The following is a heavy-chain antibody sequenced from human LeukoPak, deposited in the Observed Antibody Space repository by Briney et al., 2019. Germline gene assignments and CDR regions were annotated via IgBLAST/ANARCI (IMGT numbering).Heavy chain of an antibody. V-gene: IGHV1-69*04. J-gene: IGHJ6*02. CDR1: GGTFSSYA. CDR2: IIPILGIA. Sequence: GASVKVSCKASGGTFSSYAISWVRQAPGQGLEWMGRIIPILGIANYAQKFQGRVTITADKSTSTAYMELSSLRSEDTAVYYCARGYCSGGSCYPHFYYYYGMDVWGQGTTVTVSS. D-gene: IGHD2-15*01. CDR3: ARGYCSGGSCYPHFYYYYGMDV.